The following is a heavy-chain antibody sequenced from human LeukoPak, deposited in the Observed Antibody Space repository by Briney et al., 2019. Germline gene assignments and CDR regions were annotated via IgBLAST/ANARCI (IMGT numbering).Heavy chain of an antibody. J-gene: IGHJ4*02. V-gene: IGHV3-23*01. D-gene: IGHD2-2*01. CDR3: ARGVRDCSSTSCYARVDY. CDR2: IGGSGGTS. Sequence: PGGSLRLSCVASGLTFSNYPMNWVRQAPGKGLEWVSNIGGSGGTSYYADSVKGRFTISSDNSKNTLFLQMNSLRAEDTAVYYCARGVRDCSSTSCYARVDYWGQGTLVTVSS. CDR1: GLTFSNYP.